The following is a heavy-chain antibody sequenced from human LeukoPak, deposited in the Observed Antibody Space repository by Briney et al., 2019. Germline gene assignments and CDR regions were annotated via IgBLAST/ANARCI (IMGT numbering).Heavy chain of an antibody. CDR2: IHPTSGGT. Sequence: ASVKVSCKASGYTFTGYYMHWVRQAPGQGLEWMGWIHPTSGGTNFAQRFQGRVTMTRDMSISTAYMELSSLRSDDTAIYYCARPYRWLEHYAFDIWGQGTMVTVSS. D-gene: IGHD1/OR15-1a*01. CDR1: GYTFTGYY. V-gene: IGHV1-2*02. CDR3: ARPYRWLEHYAFDI. J-gene: IGHJ3*02.